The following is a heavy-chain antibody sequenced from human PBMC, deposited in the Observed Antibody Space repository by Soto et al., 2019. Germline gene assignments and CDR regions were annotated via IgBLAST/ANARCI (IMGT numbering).Heavy chain of an antibody. Sequence: QVQLVESGGGVVQPGTSLRLSCAVSGFSFSTYAMHWVRQAPGKGLEWEATIAYDGSRKFYVDSVKGRFSISRDNSKNTVDLQMDSLNSDDTAVYYCASPHSAYGDYVGEFFQHWGQGTLVTVS. CDR2: IAYDGSRK. V-gene: IGHV3-30*03. CDR1: GFSFSTYA. D-gene: IGHD4-17*01. CDR3: ASPHSAYGDYVGEFFQH. J-gene: IGHJ1*01.